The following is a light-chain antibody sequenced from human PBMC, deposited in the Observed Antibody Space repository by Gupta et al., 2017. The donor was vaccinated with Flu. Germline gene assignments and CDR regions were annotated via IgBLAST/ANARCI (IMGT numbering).Light chain of an antibody. V-gene: IGLV2-14*01. CDR2: EVS. CDR1: SSDVGGYNY. Sequence: QSALTQPASVSGSPGQSITISCTGTSSDVGGYNYVSWYQQHPGKAPKLMIHEVSNRPSGVSNRFSGSKPGNTASLTISGLQAEDEADYYCSSYTSSSTPYVFGTGTKVTVL. J-gene: IGLJ1*01. CDR3: SSYTSSSTPYV.